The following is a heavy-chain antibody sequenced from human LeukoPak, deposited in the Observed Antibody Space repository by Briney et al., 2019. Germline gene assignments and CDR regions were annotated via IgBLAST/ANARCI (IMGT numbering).Heavy chain of an antibody. Sequence: SETLSLTCAVYGGSFSGYYWSWIRQPPGKGLEWIGEINHSGSTNYNPSLKSRVTISVDTSKNQFSLKLSSVTAADTAVYYCASATVVTPHYFDYWGQGTVVTVSS. CDR2: INHSGST. CDR1: GGSFSGYY. V-gene: IGHV4-34*01. D-gene: IGHD4-23*01. J-gene: IGHJ4*02. CDR3: ASATVVTPHYFDY.